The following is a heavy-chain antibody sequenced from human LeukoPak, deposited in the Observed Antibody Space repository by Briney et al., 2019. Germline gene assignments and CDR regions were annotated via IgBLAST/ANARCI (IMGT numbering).Heavy chain of an antibody. CDR2: IIPIFGTA. V-gene: IGHV1-69*05. D-gene: IGHD3-22*01. CDR3: ASPLLDHYYDSSGPFFY. J-gene: IGHJ4*02. CDR1: GGTFSSYA. Sequence: GASVKVSRKASGGTFSSYAISWVRQAPGQGLEWMGGIIPIFGTANYAQKFQGRVTITTDESTSTAYMELSSLRSEDTAVYYCASPLLDHYYDSSGPFFYWGQGTLVTVSS.